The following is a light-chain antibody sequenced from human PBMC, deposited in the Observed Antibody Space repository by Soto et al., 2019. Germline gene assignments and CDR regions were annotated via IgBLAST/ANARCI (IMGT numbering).Light chain of an antibody. Sequence: QSVLAQPASVSGSPGQSITISCTVTSSDVGGYNYVSWYQQHPGKAPKLMIYAVTDRPSGVSSRFSGSKSGNTASLTISGLQAGDEADYYCSSYTSSSTLFGTGTKVTLL. J-gene: IGLJ1*01. CDR2: AVT. CDR1: SSDVGGYNY. CDR3: SSYTSSSTL. V-gene: IGLV2-14*01.